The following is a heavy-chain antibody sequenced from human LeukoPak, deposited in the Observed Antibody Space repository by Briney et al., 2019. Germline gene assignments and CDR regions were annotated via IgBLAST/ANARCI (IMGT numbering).Heavy chain of an antibody. J-gene: IGHJ4*02. CDR3: ARDLGRRYYDSSGYYPFDY. Sequence: ASVKVSCKASGGTFSSYAISWVRQAPGQGLEWMGRIIPILGIANYAQKFQGRVTITADKSTSTAYMELSSLRSEDTAVYYCARDLGRRYYDSSGYYPFDYWGQGTLVTVSS. V-gene: IGHV1-69*04. CDR1: GGTFSSYA. D-gene: IGHD3-22*01. CDR2: IIPILGIA.